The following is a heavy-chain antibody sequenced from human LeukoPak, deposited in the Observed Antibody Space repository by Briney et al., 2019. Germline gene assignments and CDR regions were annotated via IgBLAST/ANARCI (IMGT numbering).Heavy chain of an antibody. Sequence: SETLSLTCTVSGGSISSSCYYWGWIRQPPGKGLEWIGSIYYSGSTYYNPSLKSRITISVDTSKNHFSLKLSSVTAADTAVYYCARVGGDYGDYTYYFDYWGQGTLVTVSS. J-gene: IGHJ4*02. V-gene: IGHV4-39*02. D-gene: IGHD4-17*01. CDR3: ARVGGDYGDYTYYFDY. CDR2: IYYSGST. CDR1: GGSISSSCYY.